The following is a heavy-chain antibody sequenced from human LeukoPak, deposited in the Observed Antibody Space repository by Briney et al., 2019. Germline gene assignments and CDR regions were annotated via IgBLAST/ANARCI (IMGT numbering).Heavy chain of an antibody. CDR3: ARGDCSGGSCYFNWFDP. V-gene: IGHV4-34*01. CDR2: INHSGST. Sequence: SETLSLTCAVYGGSFSGYYWSWIRQPPGKGLEWMGEINHSGSTNYNPSLKSRVTISVDTSKNQFSLKLSSVTAADTAVYYCARGDCSGGSCYFNWFDPWGQGTLVTVSS. D-gene: IGHD2-15*01. CDR1: GGSFSGYY. J-gene: IGHJ5*02.